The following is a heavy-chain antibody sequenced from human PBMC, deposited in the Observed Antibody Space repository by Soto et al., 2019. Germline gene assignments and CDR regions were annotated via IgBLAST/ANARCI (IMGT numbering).Heavy chain of an antibody. Sequence: PGGSLRLSCAASGFTFSDYYMSWIRQAPGKGLEWVSYISSSGSTIYYADPVKGRFTISRDNAKNSLYLQMNSLRAEDTAVYYCARDCVVRDPGAFDIWGQGTMVTVSS. CDR3: ARDCVVRDPGAFDI. D-gene: IGHD3-10*01. CDR2: ISSSGSTI. V-gene: IGHV3-11*01. J-gene: IGHJ3*02. CDR1: GFTFSDYY.